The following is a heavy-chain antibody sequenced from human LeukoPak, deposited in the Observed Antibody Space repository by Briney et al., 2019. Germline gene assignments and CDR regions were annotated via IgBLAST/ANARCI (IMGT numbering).Heavy chain of an antibody. CDR3: ARDGAMDY. Sequence: GATVKVSCKASGYTFTDYYMHWVRQAPGQGLEWMGWINPNTGDTDYAQNFQGRVTLTRDTSISTAYMELSRLRSDDTAVYYCARDGAMDYWGQGTLVTVSS. CDR2: INPNTGDT. CDR1: GYTFTDYY. J-gene: IGHJ4*02. V-gene: IGHV1-2*02. D-gene: IGHD1-26*01.